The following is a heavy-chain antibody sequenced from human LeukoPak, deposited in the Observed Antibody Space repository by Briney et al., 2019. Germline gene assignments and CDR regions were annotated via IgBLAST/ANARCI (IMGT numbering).Heavy chain of an antibody. CDR3: ARPPRKNQLLYLGY. Sequence: GASGKVSCKASGGTFSSYAISWVRQAPGQGLEWMGRITPILGIANYAQKFQGRATMTAAKSTTVAYMELSSLRSEDTAVYYCARPPRKNQLLYLGYWGQGTLVTVSS. V-gene: IGHV1-69*04. CDR2: ITPILGIA. D-gene: IGHD2-2*01. J-gene: IGHJ4*02. CDR1: GGTFSSYA.